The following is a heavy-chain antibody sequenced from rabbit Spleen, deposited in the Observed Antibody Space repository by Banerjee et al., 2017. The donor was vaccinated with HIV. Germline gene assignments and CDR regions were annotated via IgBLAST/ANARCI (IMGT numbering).Heavy chain of an antibody. CDR2: VDIGGSDFT. V-gene: IGHV1S40*01. CDR1: GVSFSFSTY. J-gene: IGHJ6*01. D-gene: IGHD8-1*01. CDR3: ARDAATSFSSYGMDL. Sequence: VESGGDLVKPGSSLTLTCTASGVSFSFSTYMCWVRQAPGKGLEWIGCVDIGGSDFTYFASCAKGRFTISKTSSTTVTLQMTSLTAADTATYFCARDAATSFSSYGMDLWGQGTLVTVS.